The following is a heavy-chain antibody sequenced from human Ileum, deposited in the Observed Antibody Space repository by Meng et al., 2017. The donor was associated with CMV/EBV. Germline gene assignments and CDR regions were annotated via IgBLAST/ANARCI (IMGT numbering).Heavy chain of an antibody. CDR2: ITGSGGRT. Sequence: GGSLRLSCASSGFTFSNYDMSWARQAPGKGLEWVSTITGSGGRTHYADSVKGRFTISRDNSKNTLYLQMNSLRAEDTAVYYCDASDYWGQGAPVTVSS. CDR3: DASDY. D-gene: IGHD6-6*01. CDR1: GFTFSNYD. J-gene: IGHJ4*02. V-gene: IGHV3-23*01.